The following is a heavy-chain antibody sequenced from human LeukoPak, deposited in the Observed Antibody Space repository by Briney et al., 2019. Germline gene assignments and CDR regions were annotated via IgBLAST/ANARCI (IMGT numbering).Heavy chain of an antibody. Sequence: SQTLSLTCAVSGGSISSGGHSWSWIRQPPGKGLEWIGYIYHSGSTYYNPSLKSRVTISVDRSKNQFSLKLSSVTAADTAVYYCARVLPPYSSSPDWFDPWGQGTLVTVSS. CDR3: ARVLPPYSSSPDWFDP. V-gene: IGHV4-30-2*01. J-gene: IGHJ5*02. CDR2: IYHSGST. CDR1: GGSISSGGHS. D-gene: IGHD6-13*01.